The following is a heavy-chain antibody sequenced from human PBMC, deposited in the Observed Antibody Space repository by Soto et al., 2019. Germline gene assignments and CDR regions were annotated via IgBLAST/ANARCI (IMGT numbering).Heavy chain of an antibody. CDR3: AKQGGSGSYPYYYYGMDV. V-gene: IGHV3-23*01. CDR1: GFTFSSYA. Sequence: GGSLRLSCAASGFTFSSYAMSWVRQAPGKGLEWVSAISGSGGSTYHADSVKGWFTISRDNSKNTLYLQMNSLRAEDTAVYYCAKQGGSGSYPYYYYGMDVWGQGTTVTVSS. J-gene: IGHJ6*02. CDR2: ISGSGGST. D-gene: IGHD3-10*01.